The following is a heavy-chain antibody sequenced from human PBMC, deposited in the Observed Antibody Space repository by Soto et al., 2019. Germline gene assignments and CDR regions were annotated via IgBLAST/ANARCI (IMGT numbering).Heavy chain of an antibody. D-gene: IGHD2-21*02. CDR3: ARAWVVVTAPDY. CDR1: GYTFTSYA. V-gene: IGHV1-3*05. J-gene: IGHJ4*02. Sequence: QVQLVQSGAEEKKPGASVKVSCKASGYTFTSYAMHWVRQAPGQRLEWMGWINAGNGNTKYSQKFQGRVTITRDTSASTAYMELSILRSEATAVYYCARAWVVVTAPDYWGQGTLVTFSS. CDR2: INAGNGNT.